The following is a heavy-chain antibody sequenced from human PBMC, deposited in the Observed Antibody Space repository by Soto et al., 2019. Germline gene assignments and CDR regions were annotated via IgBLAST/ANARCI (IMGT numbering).Heavy chain of an antibody. D-gene: IGHD3-10*01. CDR2: IFADGDK. CDR1: GFSLNTSGLR. Sequence: QITLKESGPALVKPTQTLTLTCSFSGFSLNTSGLRVGWIRQPPGTALECLALIFADGDKRYSPSLKDRLSIAKDTSKNQVVLTMTDMDPIDTATYYCVHSVDLWCGGYFDHWGQGVLVTSST. V-gene: IGHV2-5*02. J-gene: IGHJ4*02. CDR3: VHSVDLWCGGYFDH.